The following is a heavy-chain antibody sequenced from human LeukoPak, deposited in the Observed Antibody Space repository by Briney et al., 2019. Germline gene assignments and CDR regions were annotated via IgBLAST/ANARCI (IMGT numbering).Heavy chain of an antibody. D-gene: IGHD1-26*01. V-gene: IGHV4-4*09. CDR1: GGSVSHYY. J-gene: IGHJ4*02. CDR3: ARVKSGSFLFDS. Sequence: SETLSLTCTVSGGSVSHYYWNWIRQPPGKGLEWIGYIYTSGSTNYNPSLNSRVTMSIDTSKNQFSLKLSSVTAADTAVYYCARVKSGSFLFDSWGQGTLVTVSS. CDR2: IYTSGST.